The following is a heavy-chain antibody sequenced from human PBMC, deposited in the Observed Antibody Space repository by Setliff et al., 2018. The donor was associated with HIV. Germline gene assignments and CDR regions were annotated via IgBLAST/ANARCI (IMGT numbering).Heavy chain of an antibody. CDR3: ARELFGSGWYADS. CDR2: IYRSGST. CDR1: GGSTSSDT. Sequence: SETLSLTCSVSGGSTSSDTWSWIRQPAGQGLEWIGRIYRSGSTNYNTPLESRVTMSVDTSKNQFSLKLSSVTAADTAVYYCARELFGSGWYADSWGQGTRVTVSS. D-gene: IGHD6-19*01. J-gene: IGHJ4*02. V-gene: IGHV4-4*07.